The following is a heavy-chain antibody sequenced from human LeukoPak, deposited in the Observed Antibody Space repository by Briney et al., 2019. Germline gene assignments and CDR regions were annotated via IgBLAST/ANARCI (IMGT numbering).Heavy chain of an antibody. V-gene: IGHV1-3*01. CDR3: ARDPEALDGSYSDGDDY. Sequence: ASVKVSCKASGYTFTSYAMHWVRQAPGQRLEWMGWINAGNGNTKYSQKFQGRVTITRDTSASTAYMELSSLRSEDTAVYYCARDPEALDGSYSDGDDYWGQGTLVTVSS. CDR1: GYTFTSYA. J-gene: IGHJ4*02. CDR2: INAGNGNT. D-gene: IGHD1-26*01.